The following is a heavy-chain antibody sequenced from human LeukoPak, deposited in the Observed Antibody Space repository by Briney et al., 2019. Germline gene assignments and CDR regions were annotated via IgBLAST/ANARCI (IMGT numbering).Heavy chain of an antibody. V-gene: IGHV4-59*08. J-gene: IGHJ4*02. D-gene: IGHD4-17*01. CDR2: IYYSGST. CDR1: GGSISSYY. CDR3: ARNVNYGDYVDY. Sequence: SETLSLTCTISGGSISSYYWSWIRQPPGKGLEWIGYIYYSGSTNCNPSLKSRVTISVDTSKNQFSLKLSSVTAADTAVYYCARNVNYGDYVDYWGQGTLVTVSS.